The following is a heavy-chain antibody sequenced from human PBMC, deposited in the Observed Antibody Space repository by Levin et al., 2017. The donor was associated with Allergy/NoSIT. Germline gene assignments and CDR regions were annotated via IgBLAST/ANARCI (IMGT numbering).Heavy chain of an antibody. D-gene: IGHD3-22*01. J-gene: IGHJ2*01. CDR3: ARDTYYYDSSGYYNYWYFDL. CDR1: GYTFTSYG. V-gene: IGHV1-18*01. CDR2: ISAYNGNT. Sequence: ASVKVSCKASGYTFTSYGISWVRQAPGQGLEWMGWISAYNGNTNYAQKLQGRVTMTTDTSTSTAYMELRSLRSDDTAVYYCARDTYYYDSSGYYNYWYFDLWGRGTLVTVSS.